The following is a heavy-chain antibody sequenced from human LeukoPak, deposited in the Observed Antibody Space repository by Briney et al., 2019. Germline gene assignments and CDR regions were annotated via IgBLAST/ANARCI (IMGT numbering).Heavy chain of an antibody. CDR1: GGSISSYY. Sequence: SETLSLTCTVSGGSISSYYWSWIRQPPGKGLEWIGYIYYSGSTNCNPSLKSRVTISVDTSKNQFSLKLSSVTAADTAVYYCARVYSGSYYYWFDPWGQGTLVTVSS. V-gene: IGHV4-59*01. CDR3: ARVYSGSYYYWFDP. J-gene: IGHJ5*02. CDR2: IYYSGST. D-gene: IGHD1-26*01.